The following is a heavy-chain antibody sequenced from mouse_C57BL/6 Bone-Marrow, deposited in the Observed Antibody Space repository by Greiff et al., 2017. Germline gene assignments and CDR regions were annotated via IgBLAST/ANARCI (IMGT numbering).Heavy chain of an antibody. CDR1: GYTFTSYW. J-gene: IGHJ3*01. CDR2: IDPSDSYT. V-gene: IGHV1-69*01. Sequence: QVQLQQPGAELVMPGASVKLSCKASGYTFTSYWMHWVKQRPGQGLEWIGEIDPSDSYTNYNQKFKGKSTLTVDKSSSTAYMQLSSLTSEDSAVYYCARSGTLAYWGQGTLVTVSA. D-gene: IGHD4-1*01. CDR3: ARSGTLAY.